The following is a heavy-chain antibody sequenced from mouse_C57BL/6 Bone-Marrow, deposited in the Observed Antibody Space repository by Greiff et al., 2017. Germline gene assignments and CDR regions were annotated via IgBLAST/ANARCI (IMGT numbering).Heavy chain of an antibody. J-gene: IGHJ1*03. CDR1: GYSFTGYY. V-gene: IGHV1-31*01. D-gene: IGHD1-1*01. Sequence: EVQGVESGPELVKPGASVKISCKASGYSFTGYYMHWVKQSHGNILDWIGYIYPYNGVSSYNQKFKGKATLTVDKSSSTAYMELRSLTSEDSAVYDCASPLYYGSFFAVWGTGTTVTVSS. CDR2: IYPYNGVS. CDR3: ASPLYYGSFFAV.